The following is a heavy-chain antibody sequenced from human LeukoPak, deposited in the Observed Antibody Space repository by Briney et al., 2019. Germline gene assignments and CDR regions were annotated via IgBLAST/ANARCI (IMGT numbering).Heavy chain of an antibody. V-gene: IGHV3-21*01. Sequence: PGGSLRLSCAASGFTFSSYSKNWVRQAPGKGLEWVSSISSSSSYIYYADSVRGRFTISRDNAKNSLYLQMNSLRAEDTAVYYCAREPAYCGGDCYNPYYFDYWGQGTLVTVSS. D-gene: IGHD2-21*02. CDR3: AREPAYCGGDCYNPYYFDY. J-gene: IGHJ4*02. CDR2: ISSSSSYI. CDR1: GFTFSSYS.